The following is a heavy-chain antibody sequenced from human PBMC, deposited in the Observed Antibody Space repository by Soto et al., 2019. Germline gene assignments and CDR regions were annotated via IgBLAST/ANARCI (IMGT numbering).Heavy chain of an antibody. CDR3: AMTDYAFPRGYRFDP. D-gene: IGHD3-22*01. V-gene: IGHV3-53*01. CDR1: GFIVTRNY. CDR2: IAGGDNT. Sequence: GGSLRLSCAVSGFIVTRNYMTWVRQAPGKGLEWVSFIAGGDNTFYADSVKGRFAISRDKSKNTLYLQMDSLRAKDTAVYYCAMTDYAFPRGYRFDPWGQGTQVTVSS. J-gene: IGHJ5*02.